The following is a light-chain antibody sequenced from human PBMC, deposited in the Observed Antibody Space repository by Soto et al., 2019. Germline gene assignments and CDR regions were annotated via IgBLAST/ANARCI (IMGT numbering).Light chain of an antibody. CDR2: GAS. CDR1: QSVSSGY. V-gene: IGKV3-20*01. J-gene: IGKJ4*01. CDR3: QQYGNSPLT. Sequence: EIVLTQSPGTLSLSPGQRATLSCRASQSVSSGYLAWYQQKPGQAPRLLIYGASTGATGIPDRFSGSGSGTDFTLTISRLEPEDFAVYYCQQYGNSPLTFGGGTKVEIK.